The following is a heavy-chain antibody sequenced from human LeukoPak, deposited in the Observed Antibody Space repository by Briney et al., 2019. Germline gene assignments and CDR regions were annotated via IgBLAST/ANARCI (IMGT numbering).Heavy chain of an antibody. CDR2: INTDGSST. Sequence: GGSLRLSCAASGFTFDDYAMHWVRQAPGKGLVWVSRINTDGSSTSYADSVKGRFTISRDNAKNTLYLQMNSLRAEDTAVYYCARIRAVPAATSPPRHQYYMDVWGKGTAVTVSS. J-gene: IGHJ6*03. CDR1: GFTFDDYA. V-gene: IGHV3-74*01. D-gene: IGHD2-2*01. CDR3: ARIRAVPAATSPPRHQYYMDV.